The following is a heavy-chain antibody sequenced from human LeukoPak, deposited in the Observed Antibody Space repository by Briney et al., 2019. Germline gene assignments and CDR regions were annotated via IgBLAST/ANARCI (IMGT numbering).Heavy chain of an antibody. V-gene: IGHV3-33*01. CDR1: GFTFTTYV. D-gene: IGHD2-8*01. CDR3: ARDNGEWRLNWFDH. J-gene: IGHJ5*02. Sequence: GRSLRLSCAASGFTFTTYVMHWVRQAPGKGLDWVALIWDDGNNKYYADSVKGRFTISRDNPKNTLYLQMNSLRAEDTAVYYCARDNGEWRLNWFDHWGQGTLVTVSS. CDR2: IWDDGNNK.